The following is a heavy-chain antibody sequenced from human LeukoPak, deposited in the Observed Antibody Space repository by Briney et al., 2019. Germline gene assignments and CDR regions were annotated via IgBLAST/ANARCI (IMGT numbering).Heavy chain of an antibody. CDR2: LNPSGGSS. J-gene: IGHJ4*02. Sequence: ASVKVSCKASGYTVTSYYMHWVRQAPGQGLEWMGILNPSGGSSSYAQKFQGRATLTRATSTSTVYMELSSLRSEDTAVYYCAADSVVATLDYWGQGTLVTVSS. CDR1: GYTVTSYY. D-gene: IGHD3-22*01. V-gene: IGHV1-46*01. CDR3: AADSVVATLDY.